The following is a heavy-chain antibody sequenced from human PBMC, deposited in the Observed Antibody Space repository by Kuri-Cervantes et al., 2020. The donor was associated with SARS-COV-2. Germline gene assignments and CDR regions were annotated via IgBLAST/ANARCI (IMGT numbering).Heavy chain of an antibody. CDR2: IYSGGSST. CDR1: GFTFSSYA. Sequence: GGFLRLSCAPSGFTFSSYAMSWVRQAPGKGLEWVSVIYSGGSSTYYADSVKGRFTISRDNSKNTLYLQMNSLRAEDTAVYYCAKGGGSPSVDFDYWGQGTLVTVSS. CDR3: AKGGGSPSVDFDY. V-gene: IGHV3-23*03. J-gene: IGHJ4*02. D-gene: IGHD1-26*01.